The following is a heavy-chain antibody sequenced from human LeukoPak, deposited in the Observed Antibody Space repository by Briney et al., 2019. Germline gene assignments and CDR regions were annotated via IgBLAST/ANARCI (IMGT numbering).Heavy chain of an antibody. D-gene: IGHD4-17*01. CDR2: INRSGST. Sequence: PSETLSLTCAVSGGSFSGYHWSWIRQPPGKGLEWIGEINRSGSTNYNPSLKSRVTISVDTSKNQFSLKLSSVTAADTAVYYCARGTVTKVLYYYYYYMDVWGKGTTVTISS. J-gene: IGHJ6*03. CDR3: ARGTVTKVLYYYYYYMDV. CDR1: GGSFSGYH. V-gene: IGHV4-34*01.